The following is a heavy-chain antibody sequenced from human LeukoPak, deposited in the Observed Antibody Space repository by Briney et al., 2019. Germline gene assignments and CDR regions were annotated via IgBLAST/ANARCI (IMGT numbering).Heavy chain of an antibody. V-gene: IGHV1-69*04. CDR2: IIPILGIA. CDR3: ALEVYYSDNSAFDY. CDR1: GGTFSSYA. D-gene: IGHD3-22*01. J-gene: IGHJ4*02. Sequence: SVKVSCKASGGTFSSYAISWVRQAPGQGLEWMGRIIPILGIANYAQKFQGRVTITADKSTSTAYMELSSLRSDDTAVYYCALEVYYSDNSAFDYWGQGTLVTVSS.